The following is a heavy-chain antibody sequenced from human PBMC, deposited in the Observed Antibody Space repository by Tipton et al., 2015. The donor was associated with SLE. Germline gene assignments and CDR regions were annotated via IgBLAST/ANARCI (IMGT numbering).Heavy chain of an antibody. J-gene: IGHJ4*02. D-gene: IGHD2-2*01. CDR1: QFTFSSYE. CDR2: ISSGGTIV. CDR3: AREGSTYYYAY. Sequence: GSLRLSCAASQFTFSSYEMNWVRQAPGKGLEWVSYISSGGTIVYYADSVKGRFTISRDNARDLLYLQMNSLRAEDTAVYYCAREGSTYYYAYWGQGTPVTVSS. V-gene: IGHV3-48*03.